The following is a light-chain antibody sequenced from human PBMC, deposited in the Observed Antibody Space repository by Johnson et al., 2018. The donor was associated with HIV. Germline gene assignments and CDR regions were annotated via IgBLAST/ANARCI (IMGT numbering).Light chain of an antibody. CDR3: GTWDSSLSAGEV. J-gene: IGLJ1*01. CDR1: YSNIGSNY. CDR2: DNN. Sequence: QAVLTQPPSVSAATGQTVTISCSGSYSNIGSNYVSWYQQLPGTAPKLLIYDNNKRPSGIPDRFSGSKSGTSATLGIIELQTGDEADYYCGTWDSSLSAGEVFGTGTKVTVL. V-gene: IGLV1-51*01.